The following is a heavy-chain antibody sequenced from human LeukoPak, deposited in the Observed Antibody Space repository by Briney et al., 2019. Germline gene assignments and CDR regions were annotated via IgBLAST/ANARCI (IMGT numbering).Heavy chain of an antibody. CDR1: GYTFTSYG. CDR2: ISAYNGNT. V-gene: IGHV1-18*01. CDR3: ARDPLGEFGEKTNWGKTIGEDY. D-gene: IGHD3-10*01. Sequence: ASVKVSCKASGYTFTSYGISWVRQAPGQGLEWMGWISAYNGNTNYAQKLQGRVTMTTDTSTSTAYMELSSLRSEDTAVYYCARDPLGEFGEKTNWGKTIGEDYWGQGTLVTVSS. J-gene: IGHJ4*02.